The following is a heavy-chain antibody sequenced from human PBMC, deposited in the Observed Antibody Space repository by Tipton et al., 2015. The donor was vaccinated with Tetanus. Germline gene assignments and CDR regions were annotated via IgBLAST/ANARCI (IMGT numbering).Heavy chain of an antibody. V-gene: IGHV5-51*01. Sequence: QLVQSGADVKKPGESLKISCKASGYSFTNHWIGWVRQMPGKGLEWMGMIFPDDSDTRYSPSFQGHVTFSVDKSTSTVYLQWSSLKASDTAMYFCARMYSTSSPFDHWGQGTLVAVSS. CDR1: GYSFTNHW. J-gene: IGHJ4*02. CDR3: ARMYSTSSPFDH. CDR2: IFPDDSDT. D-gene: IGHD6-6*01.